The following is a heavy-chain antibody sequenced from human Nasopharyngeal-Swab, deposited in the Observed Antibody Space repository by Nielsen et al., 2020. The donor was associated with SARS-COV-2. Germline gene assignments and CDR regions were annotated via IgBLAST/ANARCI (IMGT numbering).Heavy chain of an antibody. Sequence: SETLSLTCTVSGGSISSSSYYWGWIRQPPGKGLEWIGSIYYSGSTNYNPSLKSRVTISVDTSKNQFSLKLSSVTAADTAVYYCARIPPPDYGDYVWARDDDDAFDIWGQGTMVTVSS. D-gene: IGHD4-17*01. CDR1: GGSISSSSYY. V-gene: IGHV4-39*07. CDR3: ARIPPPDYGDYVWARDDDDAFDI. CDR2: IYYSGST. J-gene: IGHJ3*02.